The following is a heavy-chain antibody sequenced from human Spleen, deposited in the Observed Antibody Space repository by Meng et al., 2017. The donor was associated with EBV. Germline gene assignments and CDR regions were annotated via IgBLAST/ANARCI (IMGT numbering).Heavy chain of an antibody. J-gene: IGHJ4*02. V-gene: IGHV4-34*02. CDR1: GGSFMGHY. CDR2: IIHTGET. CDR3: VRGGEGDGYSLPY. D-gene: IGHD5-24*01. Sequence: QVQLQQWGAGLLKPSGTLSLPWAVNGGSFMGHYWTWIRQPPGKGLEWIGEIIHTGETNYNPSLTGRVTISRDTSKKHLSLRLNSVTAADTAVYYCVRGGEGDGYSLPYWGQGTLVTVSS.